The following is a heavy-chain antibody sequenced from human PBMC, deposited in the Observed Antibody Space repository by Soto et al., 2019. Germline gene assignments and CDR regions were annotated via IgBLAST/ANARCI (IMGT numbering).Heavy chain of an antibody. Sequence: PSETLSLTCTVSGGSMSSGGYYWSLIRQHPGKGLQWIGYIYYSGSTYYNPSLKSRVTISVDTSKNQFSLKLSSVTAADTAVYYCARVNTIFGVAPDVWGQGTTVTVSS. V-gene: IGHV4-31*03. CDR2: IYYSGST. CDR3: ARVNTIFGVAPDV. D-gene: IGHD3-3*01. CDR1: GGSMSSGGYY. J-gene: IGHJ6*02.